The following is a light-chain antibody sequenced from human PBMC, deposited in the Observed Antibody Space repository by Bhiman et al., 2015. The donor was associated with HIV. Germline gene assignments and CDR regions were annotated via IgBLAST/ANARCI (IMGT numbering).Light chain of an antibody. V-gene: IGLV1-51*01. Sequence: QSVLTQPPSVSAAPGQKVTISCSGSMSDIGLNPVSWYRQLPEAPPHLLIFDNDERPSGTAGRFSASKSGTSATLDITGLQTGDEADYYCGTWDSSLSTGGGAFGGGTKLTVL. J-gene: IGLJ3*02. CDR3: GTWDSSLSTGGGA. CDR1: MSDIGLNP. CDR2: DND.